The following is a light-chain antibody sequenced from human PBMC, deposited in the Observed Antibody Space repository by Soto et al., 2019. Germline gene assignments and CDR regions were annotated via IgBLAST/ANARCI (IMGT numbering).Light chain of an antibody. CDR3: SSYVGSNTVV. CDR2: EVS. J-gene: IGLJ2*01. CDR1: SSDVGGYNY. Sequence: QSALTQPPSASGSPGQSVTISCTGTSSDVGGYNYVSWYQQHPGKAPKLMIYEVSKRPSGVPDRFSGSKSGNTASLTVSGLQAEDDADYYCSSYVGSNTVVFGGGTKVTVL. V-gene: IGLV2-8*01.